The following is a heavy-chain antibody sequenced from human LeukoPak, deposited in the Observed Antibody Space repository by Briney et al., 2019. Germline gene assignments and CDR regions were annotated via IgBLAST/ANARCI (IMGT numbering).Heavy chain of an antibody. J-gene: IGHJ4*02. D-gene: IGHD4-17*01. CDR1: GFTFSDYY. Sequence: GGSLRLSCAASGFTFSDYYMSWIRQAPGKGLEWVSYISSSSSYTNYADSVKGRFTISRDNAKNSLYLQMNSLRAEDTAVYYCARGPNYGSRTDYLDYWGQGTLVTVSS. V-gene: IGHV3-11*06. CDR3: ARGPNYGSRTDYLDY. CDR2: ISSSSSYT.